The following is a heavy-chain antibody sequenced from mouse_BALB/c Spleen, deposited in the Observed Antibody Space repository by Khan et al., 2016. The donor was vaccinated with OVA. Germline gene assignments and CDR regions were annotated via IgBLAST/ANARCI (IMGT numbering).Heavy chain of an antibody. CDR1: GFSLTSDG. V-gene: IGHV2-3*01. Sequence: QVQLKESGPGLVAPSQSLSITCTVSGFSLTSDGVSWVRQLPGKGLEWLGVIWGDGSTNYHSALRSRLSIRKDNSKSQVFLKLNNLQSDDTATYYCAKLRVFYFDSWGQGTTLTVSS. CDR2: IWGDGST. CDR3: AKLRVFYFDS. J-gene: IGHJ2*01.